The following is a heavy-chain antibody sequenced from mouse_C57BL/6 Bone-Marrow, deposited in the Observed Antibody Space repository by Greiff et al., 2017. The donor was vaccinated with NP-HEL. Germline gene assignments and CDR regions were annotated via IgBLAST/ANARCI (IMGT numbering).Heavy chain of an antibody. V-gene: IGHV3-8*01. Sequence: EVQLVESGPGLAKPSQTLSLSCSVTGYSFTSDYWNWIRKFPGNKLEYIGYISYSGGTYYNPSLKSRISIPRDTSTNRYYLQLHSETTEDTATYYCAKKINWSWYFNVWGTGTTVTVSS. D-gene: IGHD4-1*01. CDR2: ISYSGGT. CDR1: GYSFTSDY. J-gene: IGHJ1*03. CDR3: AKKINWSWYFNV.